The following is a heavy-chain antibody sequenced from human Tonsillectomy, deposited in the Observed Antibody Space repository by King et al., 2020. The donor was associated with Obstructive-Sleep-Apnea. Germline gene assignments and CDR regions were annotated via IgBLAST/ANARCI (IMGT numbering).Heavy chain of an antibody. CDR1: GFTFRYYG. J-gene: IGHJ4*02. V-gene: IGHV3-30*02. Sequence: VQLVESGGGVVQPGGSLRLSCAASGFTFRYYGMHWVRQAPGKGLEWVAFIRYDGSNQYYADSVKGRFTISRDNSKNTLYLQMNSLRAEDTAVHYCAKGYCSGGSCNYFDYWGQGTLVTVSS. CDR3: AKGYCSGGSCNYFDY. D-gene: IGHD2-15*01. CDR2: IRYDGSNQ.